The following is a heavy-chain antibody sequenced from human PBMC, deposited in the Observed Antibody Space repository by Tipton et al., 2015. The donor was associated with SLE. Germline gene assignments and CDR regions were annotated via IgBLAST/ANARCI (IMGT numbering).Heavy chain of an antibody. J-gene: IGHJ3*02. V-gene: IGHV4-34*01. D-gene: IGHD5-24*01. CDR2: INHSGST. Sequence: TLSLTCAVYGGSFSGYYWSWIRQPPGKGLEWIGEINHSGSTNYNPSLKSRVTISVDTPKNQFSLKLSSVTAADTAVYYCAGTRLRDGYKSHAFDIWGQGTMVTVSS. CDR1: GGSFSGYY. CDR3: AGTRLRDGYKSHAFDI.